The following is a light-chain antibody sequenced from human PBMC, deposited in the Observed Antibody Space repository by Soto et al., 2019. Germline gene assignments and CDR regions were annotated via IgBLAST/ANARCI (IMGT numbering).Light chain of an antibody. V-gene: IGKV3-15*01. CDR3: QQYHIWPRLT. CDR2: DTS. J-gene: IGKJ4*01. CDR1: QTISDK. Sequence: EVVMTQSPATLSVSPGERATLSCRASQTISDKLAWYQQKPGQAPKLLIYDTSTRATGVTARFSGSGSGTDFTLTISSLQSEDFAVYYCQQYHIWPRLTFGGGPKVEIK.